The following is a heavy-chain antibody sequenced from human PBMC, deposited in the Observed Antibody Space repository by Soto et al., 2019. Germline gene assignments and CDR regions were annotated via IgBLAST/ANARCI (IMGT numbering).Heavy chain of an antibody. CDR3: AKEMFPRTVLDSSSPWGDF. V-gene: IGHV3-30*18. CDR1: GFTFSEYG. D-gene: IGHD2-15*01. J-gene: IGHJ4*02. Sequence: QPGGSLRLSCTASGFTFSEYGVHWVRQAPGKGLEWVAVISYGGSHKYYAGSVKGRFTISGDDSKNTVYLQMNSLKTDDTAVYYCAKEMFPRTVLDSSSPWGDFWGRGSLVTVSS. CDR2: ISYGGSHK.